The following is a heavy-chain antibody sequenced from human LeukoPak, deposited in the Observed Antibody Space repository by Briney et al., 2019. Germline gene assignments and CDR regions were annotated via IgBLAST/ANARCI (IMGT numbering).Heavy chain of an antibody. CDR2: IKQDGSEK. CDR1: GFTFSSYW. CDR3: ARGRPYYYDSSGTYFDY. Sequence: PGGSLRLSCTASGFTFSSYWMTWVRQAPGKGLEWVANIKQDGSEKYYVDSVKGRFTISRDNAKNSLYLQMNSLRAEDTAVYYCARGRPYYYDSSGTYFDYWGQGTLVTVSS. D-gene: IGHD3-22*01. V-gene: IGHV3-7*01. J-gene: IGHJ4*02.